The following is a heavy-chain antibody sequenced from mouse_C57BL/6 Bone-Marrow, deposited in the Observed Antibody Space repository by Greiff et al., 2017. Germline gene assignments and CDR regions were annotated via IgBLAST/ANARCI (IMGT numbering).Heavy chain of an antibody. D-gene: IGHD2-5*01. J-gene: IGHJ1*03. Sequence: VQLQQSGAELARPGASVKLSCKASGYTFTSYGISWVKQRTGQGLEWIGEIYPRSGNPYYTEKFKGKATLTADKSSSTAYMELRSLTSDDSAVYFCARRYYSNWYFDVWGTGTTVTVSS. CDR1: GYTFTSYG. CDR2: IYPRSGNP. CDR3: ARRYYSNWYFDV. V-gene: IGHV1-81*01.